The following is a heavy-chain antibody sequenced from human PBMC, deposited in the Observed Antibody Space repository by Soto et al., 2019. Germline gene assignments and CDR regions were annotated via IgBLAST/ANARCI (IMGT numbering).Heavy chain of an antibody. CDR1: GFMFSTYL. CDR3: VGALTYEVPYYYYGMDV. V-gene: IGHV3-7*01. Sequence: GGSLRLSCEASGFMFSTYLMSWVRQAPGKGLEWVANIKQGGNEKFYVDSVKGRFTISRDNAKKSPFLQMNSLRPEDTAVYYCVGALTYEVPYYYYGMDVWGQGTTVTVS. J-gene: IGHJ6*02. D-gene: IGHD3-16*01. CDR2: IKQGGNEK.